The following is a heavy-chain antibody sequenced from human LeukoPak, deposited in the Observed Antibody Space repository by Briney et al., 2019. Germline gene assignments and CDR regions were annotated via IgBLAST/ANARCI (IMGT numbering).Heavy chain of an antibody. CDR3: ASHKTRGGWFDP. V-gene: IGHV4-4*09. D-gene: IGHD3-10*01. CDR2: IYTSGST. Sequence: SETLSLTCTVSGGSISSYYWGGIRHPPGRGWGWIGYIYTSGSTNYNPSLKSRVTISVDTSKNQFSLKLSSVTAADTAVYYCASHKTRGGWFDPWGQGTLVTVSS. CDR1: GGSISSYY. J-gene: IGHJ5*02.